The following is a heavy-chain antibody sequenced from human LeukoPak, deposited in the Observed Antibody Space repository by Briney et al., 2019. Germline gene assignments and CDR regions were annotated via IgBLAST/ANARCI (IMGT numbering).Heavy chain of an antibody. V-gene: IGHV4-39*07. J-gene: IGHJ6*03. CDR2: IYYSGRT. Sequence: SETLSLTCIVSGGSISSGSYYWGWIRQPPGKGLEWIGSIYYSGRTYYNPSLKSRVTISVDTSSNRFSLRLSSVTAADTAVYYCVRPVDYYYYYMDVWGKGTTVTVSS. CDR1: GGSISSGSYY. CDR3: VRPVDYYYYYMDV.